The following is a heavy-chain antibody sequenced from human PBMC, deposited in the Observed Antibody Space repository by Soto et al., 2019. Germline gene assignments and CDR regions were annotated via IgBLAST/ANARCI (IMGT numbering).Heavy chain of an antibody. CDR3: AKDRRSGSELGGYFDY. D-gene: IGHD1-26*01. CDR1: GFTFSSYG. CDR2: ISYDGSNK. V-gene: IGHV3-30*18. J-gene: IGHJ4*02. Sequence: GGSLRLSCAASGFTFSSYGMHWVRQAPGKGLEWVAVISYDGSNKYYADSVKGRFTISRDNSKSTLYLQMNSLRAEDTSVYYCAKDRRSGSELGGYFDYWGQGTLVTVSS.